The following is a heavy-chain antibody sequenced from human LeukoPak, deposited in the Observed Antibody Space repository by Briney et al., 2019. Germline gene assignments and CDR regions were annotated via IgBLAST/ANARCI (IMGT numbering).Heavy chain of an antibody. Sequence: GGSLRLSCAASGFTFSNSWMSWVRQAPGKGLEWVANIKEDGSEKYYVDSVKGRFTISTDSAKNSLFPQMNSLRAEDTAVYYCARHNKIFGVVSYFDYWGQGTLVTVSS. CDR2: IKEDGSEK. CDR3: ARHNKIFGVVSYFDY. V-gene: IGHV3-7*05. D-gene: IGHD3-3*01. CDR1: GFTFSNSW. J-gene: IGHJ4*02.